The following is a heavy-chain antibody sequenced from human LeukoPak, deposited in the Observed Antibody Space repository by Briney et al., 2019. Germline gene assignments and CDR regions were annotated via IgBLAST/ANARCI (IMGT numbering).Heavy chain of an antibody. V-gene: IGHV3-53*01. CDR2: IYSGGTT. CDR1: GFTVSSNY. Sequence: GGSLRLSCAASGFTVSSNYMGWVRQAPGKGLEWVSVIYSGGTTNYADSVKGRFTISRDNSKNTLFLQMNSLRAEDTAVYYCARGGYSSSWYHFDYWGQGTLVTVSS. D-gene: IGHD6-13*01. J-gene: IGHJ4*02. CDR3: ARGGYSSSWYHFDY.